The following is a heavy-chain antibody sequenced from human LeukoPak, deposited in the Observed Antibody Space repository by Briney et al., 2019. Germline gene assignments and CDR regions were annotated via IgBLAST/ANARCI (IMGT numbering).Heavy chain of an antibody. V-gene: IGHV4-31*03. D-gene: IGHD3-9*01. Sequence: SQTLSLTCTVSGGSISSGGYYWSWIRQHPGKGLEWIGYIYYSGSTYYNPSLKSRVTISVDTSKNQFSLKLSSVTAADTAVYYCARVIKDHDILTGYQDAFDIWGQGTMVTVSS. CDR2: IYYSGST. CDR1: GGSISSGGYY. CDR3: ARVIKDHDILTGYQDAFDI. J-gene: IGHJ3*02.